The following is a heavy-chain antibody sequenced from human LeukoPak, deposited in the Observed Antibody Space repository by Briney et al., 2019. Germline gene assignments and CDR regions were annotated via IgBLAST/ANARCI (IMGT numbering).Heavy chain of an antibody. D-gene: IGHD5-18*01. V-gene: IGHV1-18*01. CDR1: GYTFTSYG. CDR3: ARVALAGSRIHLLDN. Sequence: ASVKVSCKASGYTFTSYGISWVRQAPGQGLEWMGWISAYNGNTNYAQKLQGRVTMTTDTSTSTAYMELRSLRSDDTAVYYCARVALAGSRIHLLDNWGQGTLVTVSS. CDR2: ISAYNGNT. J-gene: IGHJ4*02.